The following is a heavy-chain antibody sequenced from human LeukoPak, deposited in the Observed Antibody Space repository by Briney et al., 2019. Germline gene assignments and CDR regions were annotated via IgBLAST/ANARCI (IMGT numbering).Heavy chain of an antibody. V-gene: IGHV4-39*01. CDR2: FCCSGNT. CDR3: ARRQDIVVVPAGMPYDFDY. J-gene: IGHJ4*02. D-gene: IGHD2-2*01. CDR1: GDSISNTNYY. Sequence: PSETLSLTCTVSGDSISNTNYYWGWIRQPPGKGLEWIGSFCCSGNTYYNPSLKSRVTISVDTSKNQFSLKLNSVTAADTAVYYCARRQDIVVVPAGMPYDFDYWAQGTLVTVSS.